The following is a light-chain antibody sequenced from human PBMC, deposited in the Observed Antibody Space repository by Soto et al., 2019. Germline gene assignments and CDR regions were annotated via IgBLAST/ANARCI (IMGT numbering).Light chain of an antibody. CDR3: QQYYDWPT. Sequence: EIVLTQSPGTLSLSPGERATLSCRASQRITTVAWYQQKPGQAPRLLIYGLSIRAPGVPARFSVSGSGTEFTLTISSLQSEDFAVYFCQQYYDWPTFGQGTKVDIK. J-gene: IGKJ1*01. CDR1: QRITT. CDR2: GLS. V-gene: IGKV3-15*01.